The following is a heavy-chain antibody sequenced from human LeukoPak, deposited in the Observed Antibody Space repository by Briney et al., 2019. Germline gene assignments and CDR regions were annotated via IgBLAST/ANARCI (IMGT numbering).Heavy chain of an antibody. CDR1: GYTFTGYY. J-gene: IGHJ4*02. CDR2: INPNSGGT. Sequence: ASVKVSCKASGYTFTGYYMHWVRQAPGQGLEWMGWINPNSGGTNYAQKFQGRVTMTRDTSISTAYMELRSLISDDTAIYYCARVSSSWYYFDYWGQGTLVTVSS. V-gene: IGHV1-2*02. CDR3: ARVSSSWYYFDY. D-gene: IGHD6-13*01.